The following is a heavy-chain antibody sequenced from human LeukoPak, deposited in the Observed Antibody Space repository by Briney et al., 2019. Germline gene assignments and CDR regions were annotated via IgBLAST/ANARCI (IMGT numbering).Heavy chain of an antibody. CDR2: FDPEDGET. CDR1: GYTLTELS. Sequence: ASVKVSCKVSGYTLTELSMHWVRQAPGRGLEWMGGFDPEDGETIYAQKFQGRVTMTEDTSTDTAYMELSSLRSEDTAVYYCATDSTPYGSGRSWGQGTLVTVSS. CDR3: ATDSTPYGSGRS. D-gene: IGHD3-10*01. J-gene: IGHJ5*02. V-gene: IGHV1-24*01.